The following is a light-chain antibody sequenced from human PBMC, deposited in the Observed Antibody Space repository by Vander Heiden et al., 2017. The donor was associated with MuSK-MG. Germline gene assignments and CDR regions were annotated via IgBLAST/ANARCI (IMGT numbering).Light chain of an antibody. J-gene: IGLJ3*02. CDR3: SSYTSSSFWV. Sequence: ITISCTGTSSDVGGYNYVSWYQQHPGKAPKLMIYDVSNRPSGVSNRFSGSKSGNTASLTISGLQAEDEAYYYCSSYTSSSFWVFGGGTKLTVL. V-gene: IGLV2-14*04. CDR1: SSDVGGYNY. CDR2: DVS.